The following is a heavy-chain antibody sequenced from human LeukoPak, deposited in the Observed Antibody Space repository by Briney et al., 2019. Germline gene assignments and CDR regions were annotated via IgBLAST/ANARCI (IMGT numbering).Heavy chain of an antibody. CDR1: NGPINTYQ. J-gene: IGHJ3*02. V-gene: IGHV4-59*12. D-gene: IGHD4/OR15-4a*01. Sequence: SETLSLTCTVSNGPINTYQWSWIRQPPGKGLEWIGNIHYSGSANYNPSLKSRVIISVDTSKNQFSLKLTSVTVADTAVYYCARRRLFLAHAFDIWGQGTMVTVSS. CDR2: IHYSGSA. CDR3: ARRRLFLAHAFDI.